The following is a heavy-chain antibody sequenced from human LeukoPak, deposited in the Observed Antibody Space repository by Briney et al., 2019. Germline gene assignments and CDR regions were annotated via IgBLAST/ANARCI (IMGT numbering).Heavy chain of an antibody. D-gene: IGHD3-22*01. CDR1: GFTFDDYG. J-gene: IGHJ3*02. CDR3: ARDQSYDSRGQRFQPDAFDI. Sequence: GGSLRLSCAASGFTFDDYGMSWVRQAPGKGLEWVSGINWNGGSTGYADSVKGRFTISRDNAKNSLYLQMNSLRAEDTALYYCARDQSYDSRGQRFQPDAFDIWGQGTMVTVSS. CDR2: INWNGGST. V-gene: IGHV3-20*04.